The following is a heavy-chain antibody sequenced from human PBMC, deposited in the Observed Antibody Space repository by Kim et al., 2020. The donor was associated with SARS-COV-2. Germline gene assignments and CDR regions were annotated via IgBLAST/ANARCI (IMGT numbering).Heavy chain of an antibody. Sequence: GGSLRLSCAASGFTFSSYDMHWVRQATGKGLEWVSAIGTAGDPYYPGSVKGRFTISRENAKNSLYLQMNSLRAGDTAVYYCARAPVTDWYFDLWGRGTLVTVSS. CDR1: GFTFSSYD. V-gene: IGHV3-13*05. D-gene: IGHD4-17*01. J-gene: IGHJ2*01. CDR3: ARAPVTDWYFDL. CDR2: IGTAGDP.